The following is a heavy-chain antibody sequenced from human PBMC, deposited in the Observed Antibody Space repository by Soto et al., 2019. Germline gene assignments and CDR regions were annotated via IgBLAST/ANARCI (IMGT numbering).Heavy chain of an antibody. CDR1: GFTFSSYA. CDR3: ARELTDYYYGMDV. J-gene: IGHJ6*02. CDR2: ISYDGSNK. V-gene: IGHV3-30-3*01. Sequence: GGSLRLSCAASGFTFSSYAMHWVRQAPGKGLEWVAVISYDGSNKYYADSVKGRFTISRDNSKDTLYLQMNSLRAEDTAVYYCARELTDYYYGMDVWGQGTTVTVSS.